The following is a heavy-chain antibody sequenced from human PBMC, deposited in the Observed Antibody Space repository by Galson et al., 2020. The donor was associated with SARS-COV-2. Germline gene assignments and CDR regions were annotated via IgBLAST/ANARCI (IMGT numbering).Heavy chain of an antibody. J-gene: IGHJ4*02. CDR2: ISYDGSNK. V-gene: IGHV3-30-3*01. D-gene: IGHD2-2*01. Sequence: GESLKISCAASGFTFSSYAMHWVRQAPGKGLEWVAVISYDGSNKYYADSVKGRFTISRDNSKNTLYLQMNSLRAEDTAVYYCASCSSTSCYISPGDYGGQGTLVTVSS. CDR1: GFTFSSYA. CDR3: ASCSSTSCYISPGDY.